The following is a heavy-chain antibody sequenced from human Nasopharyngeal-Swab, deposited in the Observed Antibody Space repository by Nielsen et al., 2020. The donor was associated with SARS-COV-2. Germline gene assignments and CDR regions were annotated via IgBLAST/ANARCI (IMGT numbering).Heavy chain of an antibody. CDR3: ARDTSVDIVLLYYGMDV. CDR1: GFTFHSHG. CDR2: ISFDGSKK. Sequence: VVSLRLSCASSGFTFHSHGMHWVRQAPGKGLEWVAVISFDGSKKYYADSVKGRFTISRDSSKNTLYLQMNSLRAEDTAVYYCARDTSVDIVLLYYGMDVWGQGTTVTVSS. J-gene: IGHJ6*02. D-gene: IGHD5-12*01. V-gene: IGHV3-30*03.